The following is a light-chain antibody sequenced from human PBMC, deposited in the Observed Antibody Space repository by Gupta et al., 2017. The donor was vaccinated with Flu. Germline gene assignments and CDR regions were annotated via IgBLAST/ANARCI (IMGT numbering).Light chain of an antibody. V-gene: IGKV3-15*01. CDR3: QQYNNGPPWLT. Sequence: EIVMTQSPATLSVSPGERATLSCRASQSVSSNLAWYQQKPGQAPRLLIYGASTRATGIPARFSGSGAGTEFTLTISSRQSEDFAVYYCQQYNNGPPWLTFGGGTKVEIK. J-gene: IGKJ4*01. CDR2: GAS. CDR1: QSVSSN.